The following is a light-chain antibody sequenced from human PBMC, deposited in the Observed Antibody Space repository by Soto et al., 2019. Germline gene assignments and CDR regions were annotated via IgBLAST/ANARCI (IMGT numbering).Light chain of an antibody. Sequence: QSVLTQPPSVSGAPGQSVTISCTRTSSDVGSYNHVSWYQQPPGTAPILMIFQVSNRPSGVPDRFSGSKSANTASLTISGLQAEDEADYYCSLYTSSSTYVFGTGTKVTV. J-gene: IGLJ1*01. V-gene: IGLV2-18*01. CDR1: SSDVGSYNH. CDR3: SLYTSSSTYV. CDR2: QVS.